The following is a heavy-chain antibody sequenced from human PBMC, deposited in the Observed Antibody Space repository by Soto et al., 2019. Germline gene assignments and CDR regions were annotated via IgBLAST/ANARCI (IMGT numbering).Heavy chain of an antibody. D-gene: IGHD6-6*01. Sequence: EVQLAESGGGLAQPGGSLRLSCAASGFTLSGYAMDWVRQAPGKGLEYVSGISSNGVGTYYANSVQGRFTISRNNSKNTVYLQMGSLRPEDMAVYYCARRARPDFYYMDVWGKGTTVTVS. CDR1: GFTLSGYA. CDR2: ISSNGVGT. J-gene: IGHJ6*03. V-gene: IGHV3-64*01. CDR3: ARRARPDFYYMDV.